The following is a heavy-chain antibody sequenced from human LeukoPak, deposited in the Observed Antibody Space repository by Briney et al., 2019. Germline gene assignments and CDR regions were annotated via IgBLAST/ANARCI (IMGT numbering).Heavy chain of an antibody. CDR3: ASVGAPLPF. CDR1: GYSISSSNW. Sequence: SETLSLTCAVSGYSISSSNWWGWIRQPPGKGLEWIGYIHYSGSTYYNPSLKSRVTMSVGTSKNQFSLKLSSVTAVDTAVYYCASVGAPLPFWGQGTLVTVSS. V-gene: IGHV4-28*01. CDR2: IHYSGST. J-gene: IGHJ4*02. D-gene: IGHD1-26*01.